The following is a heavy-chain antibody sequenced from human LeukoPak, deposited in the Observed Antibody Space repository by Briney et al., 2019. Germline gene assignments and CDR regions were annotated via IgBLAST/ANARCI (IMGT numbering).Heavy chain of an antibody. CDR1: GYSISSGYY. Sequence: PSETLSLICTVSGYSISSGYYWGWIRQPPGKGLEWIGSIYHSGSTYYNPSLKSRVTISVDTSKNQFSLKLSSVTAADTAVYYCARGKSSSWGYYFDYWGQGTLVTVSS. D-gene: IGHD6-13*01. CDR3: ARGKSSSWGYYFDY. J-gene: IGHJ4*02. CDR2: IYHSGST. V-gene: IGHV4-38-2*02.